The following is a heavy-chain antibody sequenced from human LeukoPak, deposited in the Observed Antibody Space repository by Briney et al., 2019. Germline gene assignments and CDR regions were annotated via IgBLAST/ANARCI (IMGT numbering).Heavy chain of an antibody. J-gene: IGHJ4*02. Sequence: SETLSLTCTVSGGSISSYYWSWIRQPPGKGLEWIGYIYTSGSTNYNPSLKCRVTISVDTSKNQFSLKLSSVTAADTAVYYCARGHAGIDYWGQGTLVTVSS. CDR1: GGSISSYY. CDR3: ARGHAGIDY. CDR2: IYTSGST. V-gene: IGHV4-4*09.